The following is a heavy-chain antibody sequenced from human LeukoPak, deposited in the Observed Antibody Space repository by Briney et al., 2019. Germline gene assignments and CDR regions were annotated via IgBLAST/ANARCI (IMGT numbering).Heavy chain of an antibody. CDR3: AKVGYCSGGSCYYPPSDFDY. Sequence: GGSLRLSCAASGFTFSIYAMSWARQAPGKGLEWVSAISGSVGSTYYADSVKGRFTISRDNSKNTLYLQMNSLRAEDTAVYYCAKVGYCSGGSCYYPPSDFDYWGQGTLVTVSS. CDR2: ISGSVGST. V-gene: IGHV3-23*01. D-gene: IGHD2-15*01. J-gene: IGHJ4*02. CDR1: GFTFSIYA.